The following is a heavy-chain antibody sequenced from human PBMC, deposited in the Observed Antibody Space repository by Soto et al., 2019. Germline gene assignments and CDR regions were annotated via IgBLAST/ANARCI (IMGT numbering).Heavy chain of an antibody. CDR1: GFTFSSYG. D-gene: IGHD6-13*01. V-gene: IGHV3-33*01. CDR2: IWYDGSNK. CDR3: ARGGGIAAADIEYFQH. Sequence: GESLKISCAASGFTFSSYGMHWVRQAPGKGLEWVAVIWYDGSNKYYADSVKGRFTISRDNSKNTLYLQMNSLRAEDTAVYYCARGGGIAAADIEYFQHWGQGTLVTVSS. J-gene: IGHJ1*01.